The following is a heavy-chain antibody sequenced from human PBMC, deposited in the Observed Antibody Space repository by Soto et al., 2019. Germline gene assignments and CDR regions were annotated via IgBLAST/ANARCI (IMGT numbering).Heavy chain of an antibody. CDR2: ISGSGGST. CDR1: GFTFSSYA. CDR3: AKEGGWTPPMSDV. V-gene: IGHV3-23*01. Sequence: EVQLLESGGGLVQPGGSLRLSCAASGFTFSSYAMSWVRQAPGKGLEWVSAISGSGGSTYYADSVKGRFTISRDNSKNPLYLQMNSLRAEDWAVYYGAKEGGWTPPMSDVWGQGTTVTVSS. D-gene: IGHD3-10*02. J-gene: IGHJ6*02.